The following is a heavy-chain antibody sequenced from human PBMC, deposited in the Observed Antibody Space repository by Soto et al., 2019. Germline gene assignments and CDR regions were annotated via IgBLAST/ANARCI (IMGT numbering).Heavy chain of an antibody. V-gene: IGHV4-34*01. CDR2: INHSGST. J-gene: IGHJ5*02. CDR3: ARLVRFIAARPGNWFDP. Sequence: SETLSLTCAVYGGSFSGYYWSWIRQPPGKGLEWIGEINHSGSTNYNPSLKSRVTISVDTSKNQFSLKLSSVTAADTAVYYCARLVRFIAARPGNWFDPWGQGTLVTVSS. CDR1: GGSFSGYY. D-gene: IGHD6-6*01.